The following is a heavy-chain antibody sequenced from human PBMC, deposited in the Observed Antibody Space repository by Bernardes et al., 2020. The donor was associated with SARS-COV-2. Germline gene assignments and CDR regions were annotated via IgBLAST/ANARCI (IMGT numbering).Heavy chain of an antibody. D-gene: IGHD4-17*01. J-gene: IGHJ4*02. CDR2: INHSGST. V-gene: IGHV4-34*01. CDR3: AHPDGIYGDWDERYFDY. CDR1: GGSFSGYY. Sequence: SETLSLTCAVYGGSFSGYYWSWIRQPPGKGLEWIGEINHSGSTNYNPSLKSRLTITKDTSKNQVVLTMTNMDPLDTATYYCAHPDGIYGDWDERYFDYWSQGTLVTVSS.